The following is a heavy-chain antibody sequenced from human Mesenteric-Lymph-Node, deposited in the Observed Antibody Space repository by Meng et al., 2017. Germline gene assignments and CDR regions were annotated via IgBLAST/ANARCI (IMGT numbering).Heavy chain of an antibody. Sequence: QVQLQQWGAGLLKPSETLSLTCAVYGESFSGYFWSWIRQPPGKGLQWIGEINHSGNTNYNPSLKSRVTISVDRSNNQFSLRLKSVSAADTAVYYCARGRFGDAANSYNWFDPWGQGTLVTVSS. D-gene: IGHD3-10*01. CDR3: ARGRFGDAANSYNWFDP. V-gene: IGHV4-34*01. CDR1: GESFSGYF. CDR2: INHSGNT. J-gene: IGHJ5*02.